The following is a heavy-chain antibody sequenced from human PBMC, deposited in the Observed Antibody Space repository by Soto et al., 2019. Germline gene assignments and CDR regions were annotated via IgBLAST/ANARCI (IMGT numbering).Heavy chain of an antibody. Sequence: EVQLVESGGGLVQPGRSLRLSCAASGFTFDDYAMHWVRQAPGKGLEWVSGISWNSGSIGYADSVKGRFTISRDNAKNSLYLQMNSLRAEDTALYYCAKGRGYYYFDYWGQGTLVTVSS. J-gene: IGHJ4*02. CDR2: ISWNSGSI. V-gene: IGHV3-9*01. CDR3: AKGRGYYYFDY. D-gene: IGHD3-22*01. CDR1: GFTFDDYA.